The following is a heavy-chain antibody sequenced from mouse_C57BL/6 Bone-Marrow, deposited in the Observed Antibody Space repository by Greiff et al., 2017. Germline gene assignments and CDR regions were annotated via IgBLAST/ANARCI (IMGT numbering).Heavy chain of an antibody. J-gene: IGHJ3*01. V-gene: IGHV1-52*01. CDR2: IDPSDSET. D-gene: IGHD3-2*02. CDR1: GYTFTSYW. CDR3: ASRSSGYAWFAY. Sequence: QVQLQQPGAELVRPGSSVKLSCKASGYTFTSYWMHWVKQRPIQGLEWIGNIDPSDSETHYNQKFKDKATLTVDKSSSTAYMQLSSLTSEDSAVYYCASRSSGYAWFAYWGQGTLVTVSA.